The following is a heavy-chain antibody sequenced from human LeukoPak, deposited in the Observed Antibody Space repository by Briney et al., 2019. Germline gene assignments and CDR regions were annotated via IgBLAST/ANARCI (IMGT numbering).Heavy chain of an antibody. D-gene: IGHD3-10*01. CDR1: GFTFSSYW. J-gene: IGHJ4*02. Sequence: PGGSLRRSCAASGFTFSSYWMSWVRQAPGKGLEWVANIKQDGSEKYYVDSVKGRFTISRDNAKNSLYLQMNSLRAEDTAVYYCARGPILLWGHAFDSWGQGSLAPVSS. CDR3: ARGPILLWGHAFDS. CDR2: IKQDGSEK. V-gene: IGHV3-7*01.